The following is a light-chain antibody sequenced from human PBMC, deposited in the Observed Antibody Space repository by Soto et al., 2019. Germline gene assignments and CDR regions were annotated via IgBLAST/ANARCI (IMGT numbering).Light chain of an antibody. CDR3: ETWDSNTRV. V-gene: IGLV4-60*03. CDR2: LEGSGSY. Sequence: QSVLTQSSSASASLGSSVKLTCTLSSGHRSYTIAWHQQQPGKAPRYLMKLEGSGSYNKGSGVPDRFSGSSSGADRYLTISNLQSEDEADYYCETWDSNTRVFGTGTKLTVL. CDR1: SGHRSYT. J-gene: IGLJ1*01.